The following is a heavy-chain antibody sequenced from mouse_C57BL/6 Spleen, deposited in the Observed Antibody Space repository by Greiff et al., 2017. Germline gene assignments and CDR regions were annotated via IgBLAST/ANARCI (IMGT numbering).Heavy chain of an antibody. CDR1: GFTFSSYA. CDR3: AREGYGSSFAY. V-gene: IGHV5-4*01. Sequence: HLVESGGGLVKPGGSLKLSCAASGFTFSSYAMSWVRQTPEKRLEWVATISDGGSYTYYPDNVKGRFTISRDNAKNNLYLQMSHLKSEDTAMYYCAREGYGSSFAYWGQGTLVTVSA. J-gene: IGHJ3*01. D-gene: IGHD1-1*01. CDR2: ISDGGSYT.